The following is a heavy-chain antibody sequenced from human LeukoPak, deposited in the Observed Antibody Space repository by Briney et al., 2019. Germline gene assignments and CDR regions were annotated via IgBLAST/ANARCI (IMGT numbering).Heavy chain of an antibody. D-gene: IGHD5-18*01. CDR1: GGSFSGYY. J-gene: IGHJ5*02. V-gene: IGHV4-34*01. CDR2: INHSGST. Sequence: SETLSLTCAVYGGSFSGYYWSWIRQPPGKGLEWIGEINHSGSTNYNPSLKSRVTISVDTSKNQFSLKLISVPAADTAVYYCARRIQLWLFSFGSTWGVWFDPWGQGTLVTVSS. CDR3: ARRIQLWLFSFGSTWGVWFDP.